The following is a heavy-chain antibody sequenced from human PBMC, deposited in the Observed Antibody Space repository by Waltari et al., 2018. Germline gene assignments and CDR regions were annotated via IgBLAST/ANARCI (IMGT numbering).Heavy chain of an antibody. CDR2: IRSKAYGETT. J-gene: IGHJ5*02. CDR3: ARDLMYGEHPLFDR. CDR1: GFTFVDYS. D-gene: IGHD4-17*01. Sequence: DVQLAESGGGLVQPGRSLRLSCTTSGFTFVDYSMYWGRQALGQGLEWVGFIRSKAYGETTDYAASVRGRFTISRDDSKSIAYLQMNSLKTEDTAIYFCARDLMYGEHPLFDRWGQGTLVTVSS. V-gene: IGHV3-49*04.